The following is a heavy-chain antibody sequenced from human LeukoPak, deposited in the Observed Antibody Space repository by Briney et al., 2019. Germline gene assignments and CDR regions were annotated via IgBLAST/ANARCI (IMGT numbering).Heavy chain of an antibody. CDR2: ISGSGGST. J-gene: IGHJ4*02. CDR1: GFTFSSYA. V-gene: IGHV3-23*01. Sequence: GSLRLSCAASGFTFSSYAMSWVRQAPGKGLEWVSAISGSGGSTYYADSVKGRFTISRDNSKNTLYLQMNSLRAEDTAVYYCARGYDYVWGSYRSTDDYWGQGTLVTVSS. CDR3: ARGYDYVWGSYRSTDDY. D-gene: IGHD3-16*02.